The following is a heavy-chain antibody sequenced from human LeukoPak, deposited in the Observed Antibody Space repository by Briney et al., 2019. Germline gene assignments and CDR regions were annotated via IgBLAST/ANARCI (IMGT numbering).Heavy chain of an antibody. CDR2: LYSGGST. CDR3: ARAQGGITRY. CDR1: GFTVSSNY. D-gene: IGHD3-10*01. J-gene: IGHJ4*02. V-gene: IGHV3-66*01. Sequence: GGSLRLSCAASGFTVSSNYMTWVRQAPGKGLEWVSVLYSGGSTYYSDCVKGRFTISRDNYKNTLYLQMNSLRAEDTAVYYCARAQGGITRYWGQGTLVTVSS.